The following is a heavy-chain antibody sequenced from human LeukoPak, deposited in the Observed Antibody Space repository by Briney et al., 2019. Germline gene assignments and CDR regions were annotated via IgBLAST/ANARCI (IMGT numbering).Heavy chain of an antibody. J-gene: IGHJ4*02. CDR2: ISYDGSNK. CDR3: ARRAGAYSHPYDY. V-gene: IGHV3-30*03. CDR1: GFIFPNAF. D-gene: IGHD4/OR15-4a*01. Sequence: GGSLRLSCAASGFIFPNAFMNWVRQAPGKGLEWVAVISYDGSNKYYADSVKGRFTISRDNSKNTLYLQMNSLRPEDTAVYYCARRAGAYSHPYDYWGQGTLVTVSS.